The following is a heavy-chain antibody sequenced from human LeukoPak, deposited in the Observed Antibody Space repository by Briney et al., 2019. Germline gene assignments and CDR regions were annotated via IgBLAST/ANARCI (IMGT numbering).Heavy chain of an antibody. Sequence: GGPLRLSCAASGFTFSSYAMHWVRQAPGKGLEWVAVISYDGSNKYYADSVKGRFTISRDNSKNTLYLQMNSLRAEDTAVYYCAREMDGYNPGGVDYWGQGTLVTVSS. V-gene: IGHV3-30-3*01. CDR3: AREMDGYNPGGVDY. D-gene: IGHD5-24*01. J-gene: IGHJ4*02. CDR1: GFTFSSYA. CDR2: ISYDGSNK.